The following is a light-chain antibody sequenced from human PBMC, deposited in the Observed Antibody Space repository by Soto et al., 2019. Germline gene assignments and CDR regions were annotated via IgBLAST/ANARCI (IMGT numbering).Light chain of an antibody. CDR3: QQRGNWPLT. V-gene: IGKV3-11*01. Sequence: EIVLTQSPATLSLSPGERATLSCRASQSVSAYLGWYQQKPGQAPRLLLYDASNSATGIPGRFSGSGSGTDCTLTISSLEPEDFAVYYCQQRGNWPLTFGQGTEVEIK. J-gene: IGKJ1*01. CDR1: QSVSAY. CDR2: DAS.